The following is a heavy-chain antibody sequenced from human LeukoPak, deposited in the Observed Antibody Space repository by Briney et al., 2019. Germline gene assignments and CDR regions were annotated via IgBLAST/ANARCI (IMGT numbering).Heavy chain of an antibody. J-gene: IGHJ6*04. CDR1: GGSFSGYY. V-gene: IGHV4-34*01. D-gene: IGHD3-10*01. Sequence: PSETLSLTCAVYGGSFSGYYWSRIRQPPGKGLEWIGEINHSGSTNYNPSLKSRVTISVDTSKNQFSLKLSSVTAADTAVYYCARWGVHYYYYGMDVWGKGTTVTVSS. CDR3: ARWGVHYYYYGMDV. CDR2: INHSGST.